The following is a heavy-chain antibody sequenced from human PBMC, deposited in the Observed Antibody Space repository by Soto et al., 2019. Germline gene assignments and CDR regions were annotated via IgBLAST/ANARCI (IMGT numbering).Heavy chain of an antibody. CDR3: AKGRKSTEKDIAVMLAAASSIQH. Sequence: EVQLLESGGGLVQPGGSLRLSCVASGFTFSDYAMTWVRQAPGKGLEWVSVISDTGATTYYADSVRGRFTISRDNSKNTLNLQMNDLRVEDTAVIYCAKGRKSTEKDIAVMLAAASSIQHWGQGTLVTVSS. CDR1: GFTFSDYA. D-gene: IGHD2-15*01. V-gene: IGHV3-23*01. J-gene: IGHJ1*01. CDR2: ISDTGATT.